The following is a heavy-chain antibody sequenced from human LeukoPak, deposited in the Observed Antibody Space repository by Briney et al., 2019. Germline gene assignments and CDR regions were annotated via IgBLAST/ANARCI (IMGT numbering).Heavy chain of an antibody. Sequence: SETLSLTCTVSSGSISSGGYYWSWIRQHPGKGLEWIGYIYYSGSTYYNPSLKSRVTISVDTSKNQFSLKLSSVTAADTAVYYCAREGLTSNWFDPWGQGTLVTVSS. CDR2: IYYSGST. J-gene: IGHJ5*02. CDR1: SGSISSGGYY. V-gene: IGHV4-31*03. CDR3: AREGLTSNWFDP.